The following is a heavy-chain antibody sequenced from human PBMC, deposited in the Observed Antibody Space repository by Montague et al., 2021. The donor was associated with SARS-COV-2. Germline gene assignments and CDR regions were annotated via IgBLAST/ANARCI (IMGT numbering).Heavy chain of an antibody. J-gene: IGHJ6*02. D-gene: IGHD3-10*01. CDR2: IFRSVAT. Sequence: SETLSLTCTVSGDSISDYYWSWIRQPPGMGLEWIGYIFRSVATNYNPPLKSRVIISLDTSKSQFSLRLSSVTAADTAIYYCARTSRGSRYFYGVDVRGQGTTVTVSS. CDR3: ARTSRGSRYFYGVDV. V-gene: IGHV4-59*01. CDR1: GDSISDYY.